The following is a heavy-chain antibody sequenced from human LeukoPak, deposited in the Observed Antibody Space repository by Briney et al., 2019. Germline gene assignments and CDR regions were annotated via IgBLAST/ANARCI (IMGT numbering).Heavy chain of an antibody. D-gene: IGHD1-1*01. V-gene: IGHV4-30-2*01. CDR1: GGSISSGGYS. J-gene: IGHJ4*02. CDR3: ARGSSALDFDY. CDR2: IYHSGST. Sequence: PSQTLSLTCAVSGGSISSGGYSWSWIRQPPGKGLEWIGYIYHSGSTYYNPSLKSRVTISVDRSKNQFSLKLSSVTAADTAVYYCARGSSALDFDYWGQGTLVTVSS.